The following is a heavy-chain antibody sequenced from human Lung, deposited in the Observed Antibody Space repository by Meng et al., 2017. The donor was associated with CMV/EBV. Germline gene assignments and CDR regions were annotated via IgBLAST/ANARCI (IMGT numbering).Heavy chain of an antibody. CDR3: ARVAVPAAITLGWFDP. J-gene: IGHJ5*02. Sequence: GGSLRLSCAASGFTFSSYAMHWVRQAPGKGLEWVAVISYDGSNKYYADSVKGRFTISRDNSKNTLYLQMNSLRAEDTAVYYCARVAVPAAITLGWFDPWGQGTLVTVSS. V-gene: IGHV3-30*04. D-gene: IGHD2-2*02. CDR1: GFTFSSYA. CDR2: ISYDGSNK.